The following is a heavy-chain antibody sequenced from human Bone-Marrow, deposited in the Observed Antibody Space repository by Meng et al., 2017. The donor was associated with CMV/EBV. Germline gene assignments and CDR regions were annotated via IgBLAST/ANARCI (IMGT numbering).Heavy chain of an antibody. Sequence: GESLKISCAASGFTFSSYEMNWVRQAPGKGLEWVSYISSSCSTTYYADSVKGRFTISRDNDKNSLYLQMNSLRAEDTAVYYCARSTSLTFDYWGQGTRVTVSS. CDR2: ISSSCSTT. V-gene: IGHV3-48*03. CDR1: GFTFSSYE. D-gene: IGHD2-2*01. J-gene: IGHJ4*02. CDR3: ARSTSLTFDY.